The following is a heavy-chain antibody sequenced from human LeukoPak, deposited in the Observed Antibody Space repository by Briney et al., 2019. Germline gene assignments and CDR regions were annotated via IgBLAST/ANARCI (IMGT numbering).Heavy chain of an antibody. CDR2: INHSGST. V-gene: IGHV4-34*01. Sequence: PSETLSLTCAVYGGSFSGYYWSWIRQPPGKGLEWIGEINHSGSTNYNPSLKSRVTISVDTSKNQFSLKLSSVTAADTAVYYCARRGRVLRTRYFDYWGQGTLVTVSS. J-gene: IGHJ4*02. CDR1: GGSFSGYY. CDR3: ARRGRVLRTRYFDY. D-gene: IGHD5/OR15-5a*01.